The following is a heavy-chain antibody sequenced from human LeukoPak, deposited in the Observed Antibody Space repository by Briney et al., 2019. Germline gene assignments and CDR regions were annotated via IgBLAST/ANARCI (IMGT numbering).Heavy chain of an antibody. V-gene: IGHV3-9*01. CDR2: ISWNSGSI. CDR1: GFTFDDYA. CDR3: AKDATAAGINFDY. D-gene: IGHD6-13*01. J-gene: IGHJ4*02. Sequence: PGGSLRLSCAASGFTFDDYAMHWVRQAPGKGLEWVSGISWNSGSIGYADSVKGRFTISRDNAKNSLYLQMNSLRAEDTALYYCAKDATAAGINFDYWGQGTQVTVSS.